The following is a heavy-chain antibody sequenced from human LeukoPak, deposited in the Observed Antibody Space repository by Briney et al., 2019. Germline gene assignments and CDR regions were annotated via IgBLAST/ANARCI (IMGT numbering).Heavy chain of an antibody. CDR2: ISGSGDST. CDR1: GFTFSNYA. V-gene: IGHV3-23*01. Sequence: GGSLRLSCAASGFTFSNYAMRWVRQAPGKGLEWVSGISGSGDSTYYADSVKGRFTISRDNSKNTLYLQMKSLRAEDTAVYYCAKVGNYSAGWYYFDYWGQGALVTVSS. CDR3: AKVGNYSAGWYYFDY. J-gene: IGHJ4*02. D-gene: IGHD6-19*01.